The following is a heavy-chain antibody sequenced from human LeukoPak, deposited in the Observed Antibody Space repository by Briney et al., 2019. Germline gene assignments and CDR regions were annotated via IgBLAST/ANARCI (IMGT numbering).Heavy chain of an antibody. CDR1: RLIFNKYA. CDR2: ISSNGGST. CDR3: VKKGNDYYDSSGNFDFDF. D-gene: IGHD3-22*01. Sequence: GGSLRLSCSASRLIFNKYAMYWVRQAPGKGLEYVSAISSNGGSTYYADSVKGRFTISRDNSKNTLYLQMSSLRAEDTAVFYCVKKGNDYYDSSGNFDFDFWGQGTLVTVSS. V-gene: IGHV3-64D*06. J-gene: IGHJ4*02.